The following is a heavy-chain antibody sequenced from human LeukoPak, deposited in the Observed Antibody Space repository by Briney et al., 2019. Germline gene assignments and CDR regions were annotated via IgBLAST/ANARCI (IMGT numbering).Heavy chain of an antibody. CDR1: GGSFSGYY. CDR2: INHSGST. V-gene: IGHV4-34*01. J-gene: IGHJ4*02. D-gene: IGHD6-13*01. CDR3: ARGSRDSSSWYDC. Sequence: PSETLSLTCAVYGGSFSGYYWSWIRQPPGKGLEWIGEINHSGSTNYNPSLKSRVTISVDTSKNQFSLKLSSVTAADTAVYYCARGSRDSSSWYDCWGQGTLVTVSS.